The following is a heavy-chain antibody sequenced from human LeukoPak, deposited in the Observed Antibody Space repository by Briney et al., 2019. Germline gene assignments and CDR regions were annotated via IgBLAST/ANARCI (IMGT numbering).Heavy chain of an antibody. CDR1: GFTFSSYA. V-gene: IGHV3-30*04. CDR3: ARITWTGSGSYFDY. J-gene: IGHJ4*02. D-gene: IGHD3-10*01. Sequence: GRSLRLSCAASGFTFSSYAMHWVRQAPGKGLEWVAVISYDGSNKYYADSVKGRFTISRDNSKNTLYLQMNSLRAEDTAVYYCARITWTGSGSYFDYWGQGTLSPSPQ. CDR2: ISYDGSNK.